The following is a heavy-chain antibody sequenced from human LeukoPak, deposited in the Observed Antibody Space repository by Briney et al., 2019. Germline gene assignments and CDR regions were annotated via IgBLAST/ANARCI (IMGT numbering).Heavy chain of an antibody. D-gene: IGHD7-27*01. J-gene: IGHJ4*02. CDR2: INPNSGGT. V-gene: IGHV1-2*02. CDR1: GYTFIGYY. CDR3: ARGVHDNWGSSRPDPPDY. Sequence: ASVKVSCKASGYTFIGYYMHWVRQAPGQGLEWMGWINPNSGGTNYAQKFQGRVTMTRDTSISTAYMELSRLRSDDTAVYYCARGVHDNWGSSRPDPPDYWGQGTLVTVSS.